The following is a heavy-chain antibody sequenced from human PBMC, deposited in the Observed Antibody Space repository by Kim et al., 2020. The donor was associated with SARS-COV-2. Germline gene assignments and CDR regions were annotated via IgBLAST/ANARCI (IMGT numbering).Heavy chain of an antibody. CDR3: ARGRERRDYYYMDV. J-gene: IGHJ6*03. CDR2: MNPNSGNT. V-gene: IGHV1-8*01. CDR1: GYTFTSYD. D-gene: IGHD1-1*01. Sequence: ASVKVSCKASGYTFTSYDINWVRQATGQGLEWMGWMNPNSGNTGYAQKFQGRVTMTRNTSISTAYMELSSLRSEDTAVYYCARGRERRDYYYMDVWGKGTTVTVSS.